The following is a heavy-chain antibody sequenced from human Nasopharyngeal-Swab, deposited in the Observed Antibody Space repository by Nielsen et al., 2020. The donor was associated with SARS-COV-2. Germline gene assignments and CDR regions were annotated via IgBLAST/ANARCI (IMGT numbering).Heavy chain of an antibody. J-gene: IGHJ6*03. V-gene: IGHV4-39*01. Sequence: SATLSLTCAVYGGTFSGYYWGWIRQPTGKGLEWIGSIYYSGSTYYNPSLKSRVTISVTTSKNQFALKLSSVTAADTAVYYCARQSVRSIVVVVAVKGYYYMDVWGKGTTVTVSS. CDR1: GGTFSGYY. CDR2: IYYSGST. CDR3: ARQSVRSIVVVVAVKGYYYMDV. D-gene: IGHD2-15*01.